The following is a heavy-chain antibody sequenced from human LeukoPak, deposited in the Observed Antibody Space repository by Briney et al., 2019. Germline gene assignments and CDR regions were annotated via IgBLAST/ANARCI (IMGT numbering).Heavy chain of an antibody. CDR3: AKGRRMYQDV. CDR1: GFSFSSYW. J-gene: IGHJ6*04. CDR2: IKHDASEK. V-gene: IGHV3-7*01. Sequence: GGSLRLSCAASGFSFSSYWMSWVRRAPGKGLEWVASIKHDASEKHYVDSVKGRFTISRDNAKNSLSLQMDSLRAEDTAVYYCAKGRRMYQDVWGKRTTVTISS. D-gene: IGHD2-2*01.